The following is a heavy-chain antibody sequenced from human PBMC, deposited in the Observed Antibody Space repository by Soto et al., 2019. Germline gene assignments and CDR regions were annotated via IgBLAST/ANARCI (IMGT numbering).Heavy chain of an antibody. D-gene: IGHD5-12*01. Sequence: WASVKVSCKAFGGTFNNYAINWVRQAPGQGLEWMGGIIPIFGTAKYAQKFQGRVTITADASTSTVYMELSSLRSEDTAVFYCARDDGVATKPTPYYSYYYVMDVWGQGPTVPVSS. CDR3: ARDDGVATKPTPYYSYYYVMDV. J-gene: IGHJ6*02. V-gene: IGHV1-69*13. CDR2: IIPIFGTA. CDR1: GGTFNNYA.